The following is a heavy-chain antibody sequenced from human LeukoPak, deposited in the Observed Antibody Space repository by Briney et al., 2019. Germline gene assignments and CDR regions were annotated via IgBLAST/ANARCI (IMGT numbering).Heavy chain of an antibody. V-gene: IGHV4-59*08. J-gene: IGHJ4*02. Sequence: SETLSLTCTVSGASISSYSWSWIRQPPGKGLEWIGYVHYSGSTNYNPSLRSRVTMSVDTSKNQFSLKVTSVTVADTAVYYCARGGNYGDYDGNFDYWGQGSLATVSS. CDR2: VHYSGST. CDR3: ARGGNYGDYDGNFDY. CDR1: GASISSYS. D-gene: IGHD4-17*01.